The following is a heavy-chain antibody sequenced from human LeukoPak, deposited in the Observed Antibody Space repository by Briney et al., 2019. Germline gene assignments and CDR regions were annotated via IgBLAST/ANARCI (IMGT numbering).Heavy chain of an antibody. CDR3: ASNYYDSSGGY. V-gene: IGHV1-69*06. Sequence: ASVKVSCKVSGYTLTELSMHWVRQAPGQGLEWMGGIIPIFGTANYAQKFQGRVTITADKSTSTAYMELSSLRSEDTAVYYCASNYYDSSGGYWGQGTLVTVSS. D-gene: IGHD3-22*01. J-gene: IGHJ4*02. CDR2: IIPIFGTA. CDR1: GYTLTELS.